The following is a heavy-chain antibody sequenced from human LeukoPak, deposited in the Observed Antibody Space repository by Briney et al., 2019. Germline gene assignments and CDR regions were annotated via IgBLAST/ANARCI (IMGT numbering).Heavy chain of an antibody. J-gene: IGHJ3*02. Sequence: KCGESLKISCKGSGHSFTNYWIGWVRQMPGKGLEWMGIIYPGDSDTTYSPSFQGQVTISGDKSISTAYLQWSSLKASDTAMYYCARRGVYSSGYSDAFDIWGQGTMVTVSS. D-gene: IGHD3-22*01. CDR3: ARRGVYSSGYSDAFDI. CDR1: GHSFTNYW. CDR2: IYPGDSDT. V-gene: IGHV5-51*01.